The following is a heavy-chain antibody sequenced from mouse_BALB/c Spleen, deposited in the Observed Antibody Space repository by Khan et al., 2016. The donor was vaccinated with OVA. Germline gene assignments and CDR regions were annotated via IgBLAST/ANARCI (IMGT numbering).Heavy chain of an antibody. CDR1: GYTFTSYW. CDR2: INPSTGYT. J-gene: IGHJ3*01. Sequence: QVQLQQSGAELAKPGASVKMSCKASGYTFTSYWMHWVKQRPGQGLEWIGYINPSTGYTEYNQRFKDKATLTADKSSSTAYMQLSSLTSEESAVYYCASHRNSSAWLTYWGQGTLVTVSA. V-gene: IGHV1-7*01. CDR3: ASHRNSSAWLTY. D-gene: IGHD2-12*01.